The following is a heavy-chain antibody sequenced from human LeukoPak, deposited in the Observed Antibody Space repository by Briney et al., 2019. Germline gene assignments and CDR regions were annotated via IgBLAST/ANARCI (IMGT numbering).Heavy chain of an antibody. V-gene: IGHV1-8*01. J-gene: IGHJ6*02. D-gene: IGHD3-10*01. Sequence: ASVKVSCKASGYTFTTHDLTWVRQATGQGLEWMGWMNPGSGDTAYAQKFQGRVTMTRDTSMSTAYMELSSLRSEDTAVYYCAREGGYYGSGSYYSTLFYGMDVWGQGTTVTVSS. CDR3: AREGGYYGSGSYYSTLFYGMDV. CDR2: MNPGSGDT. CDR1: GYTFTTHD.